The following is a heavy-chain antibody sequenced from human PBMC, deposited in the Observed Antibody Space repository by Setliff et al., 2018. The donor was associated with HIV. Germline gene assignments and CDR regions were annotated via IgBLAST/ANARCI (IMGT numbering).Heavy chain of an antibody. CDR2: IYHSGGT. V-gene: IGHV4-38-2*01. Sequence: TSETLSLTCAVSGYSISSGYYWGWIRQPPGKGLEWIGSIYHSGGTYYNPSLKSRVTISVDTSKNQFSLKLSSVTAADTAVYYCARPNSSGWYPGAFDIWGQGTMVTVSS. J-gene: IGHJ3*02. CDR1: GYSISSGYY. D-gene: IGHD6-19*01. CDR3: ARPNSSGWYPGAFDI.